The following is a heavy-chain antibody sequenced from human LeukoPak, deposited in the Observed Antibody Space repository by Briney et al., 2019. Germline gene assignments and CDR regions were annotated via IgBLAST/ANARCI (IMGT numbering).Heavy chain of an antibody. J-gene: IGHJ4*02. D-gene: IGHD3-16*01. Sequence: GGSLRLSCAAPGFSISDYQLSWVRQAPGRGLEWISYITASGRSTNYADSLKGRFTISKDNAKNSVVLQMNSLRAEDTAVYYCTRERRGSYYAFESWGQGTQVSVSS. V-gene: IGHV3-11*01. CDR2: ITASGRST. CDR1: GFSISDYQ. CDR3: TRERRGSYYAFES.